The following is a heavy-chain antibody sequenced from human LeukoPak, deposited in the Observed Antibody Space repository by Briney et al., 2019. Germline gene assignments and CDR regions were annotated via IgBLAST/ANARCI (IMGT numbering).Heavy chain of an antibody. CDR2: MKEDGSER. V-gene: IGHV3-7*02. Sequence: GGSLRLSCAASGFTFSNYWMSWVRQAPGKGLEWVANMKEDGSERYYVDSVKGRFTISRDNAKNSLYLQMNSLRAEDTAVYYCARASDPWLQLTWGQGTLVTVSS. D-gene: IGHD5-24*01. CDR1: GFTFSNYW. CDR3: ARASDPWLQLT. J-gene: IGHJ5*02.